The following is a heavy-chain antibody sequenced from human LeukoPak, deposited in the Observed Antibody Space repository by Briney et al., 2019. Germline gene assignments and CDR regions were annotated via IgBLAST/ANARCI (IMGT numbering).Heavy chain of an antibody. CDR3: ARDPVGGSTIFDY. J-gene: IGHJ4*02. V-gene: IGHV6-1*01. Sequence: SQTLSLTCVLSGDSVSSNSDAWNWIRQSPSRGLEWLGRTYYRSKWYYDYAVAVKSRISINPDTSKNQFSLQLSSVTPEDTAVYYCARDPVGGSTIFDYWGQGTLVTVSS. D-gene: IGHD1-26*01. CDR1: GDSVSSNSDA. CDR2: TYYRSKWYY.